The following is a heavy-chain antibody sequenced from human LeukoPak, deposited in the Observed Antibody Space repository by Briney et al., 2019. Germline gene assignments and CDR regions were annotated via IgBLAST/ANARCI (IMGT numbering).Heavy chain of an antibody. V-gene: IGHV3-23*01. CDR1: GFTFSSYA. CDR3: AKSRGDAYNSLDY. D-gene: IGHD5-24*01. J-gene: IGHJ4*02. Sequence: GGSLRLSCAATGFTFSSYAMNWVRQAPGKGLQWVSAISGSGGSTYYLDSVKGRFTISRDNSKNTLYLQMNSLGAEDTAVYYCAKSRGDAYNSLDYWGQGTLVTVSS. CDR2: ISGSGGST.